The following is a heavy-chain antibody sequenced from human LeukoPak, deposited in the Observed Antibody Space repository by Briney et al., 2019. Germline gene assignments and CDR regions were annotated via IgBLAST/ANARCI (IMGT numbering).Heavy chain of an antibody. D-gene: IGHD3-10*01. V-gene: IGHV3-30*18. J-gene: IGHJ4*02. CDR2: ISYDGSNK. CDR3: AKDITMVRGVMDY. Sequence: GRSLRLSCAASGFTFSSYGMHWVRQAPGKGLEWVAVISYDGSNKYYADSVKGRFTISRDNSKNTLYLQMNSPRAEDTAVYYCAKDITMVRGVMDYWGQGTLVTVSS. CDR1: GFTFSSYG.